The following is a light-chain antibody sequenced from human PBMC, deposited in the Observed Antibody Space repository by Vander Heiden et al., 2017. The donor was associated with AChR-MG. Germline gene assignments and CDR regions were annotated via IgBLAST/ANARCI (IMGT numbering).Light chain of an antibody. V-gene: IGLV1-40*01. Sequence: QSALTPPPSVSGAPGQRVTISCTGSTSNIGAGYDVHWYQQLPGTAPKLLIYNNNNRPSGVPDRFSGSQSGTSASLAITGLQAEDEADYYCQSYDSSLSALVFGGGTKLTVL. CDR3: QSYDSSLSALV. CDR1: TSNIGAGYD. J-gene: IGLJ3*02. CDR2: NNN.